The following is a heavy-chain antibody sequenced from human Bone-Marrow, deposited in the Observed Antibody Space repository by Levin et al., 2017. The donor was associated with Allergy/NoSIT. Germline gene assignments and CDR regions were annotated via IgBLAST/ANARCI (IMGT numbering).Heavy chain of an antibody. CDR1: GYTFSNYW. J-gene: IGHJ5*02. CDR2: IYPGDSDT. CDR3: ARRAYSSGRGYNWFDP. D-gene: IGHD6-19*01. V-gene: IGHV5-51*01. Sequence: GESLKISCKGSGYTFSNYWIGWVRQTPGKGLEWMGIIYPGDSDTRYNPAFQGQVTISADKSISTAFVQWTSLQASDSGVYYVARRAYSSGRGYNWFDPWGQGTLVTVSS.